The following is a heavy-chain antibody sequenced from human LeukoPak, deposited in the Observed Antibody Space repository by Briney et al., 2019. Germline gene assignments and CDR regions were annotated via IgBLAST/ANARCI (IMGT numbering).Heavy chain of an antibody. Sequence: GGSLRLSCAASGFIFSSYGMSWVRQTPGKGLEWVSAISGSGSKTYYGDSVKGRFTISRDSSKNTLYLQMNSLRVEDTAVYYCAKRLGSSDNAFDIWGQGTTVTVSS. D-gene: IGHD6-25*01. J-gene: IGHJ3*02. CDR3: AKRLGSSDNAFDI. CDR1: GFIFSSYG. V-gene: IGHV3-23*01. CDR2: ISGSGSKT.